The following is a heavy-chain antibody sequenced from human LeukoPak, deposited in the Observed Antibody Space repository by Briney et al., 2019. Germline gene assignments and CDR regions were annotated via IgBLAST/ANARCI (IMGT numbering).Heavy chain of an antibody. CDR3: AKGRYYGSGRYFDS. Sequence: GGSLRLSCAASGFTFSNYWMHWVRQAPGEGLVWVSRISSDGSDTNYADSVKGRFTISRDNAKNTLYLQMKSLRPEDTALYYCAKGRYYGSGRYFDSWGQGTLVTVSS. D-gene: IGHD3-10*01. CDR1: GFTFSNYW. V-gene: IGHV3-74*01. J-gene: IGHJ4*02. CDR2: ISSDGSDT.